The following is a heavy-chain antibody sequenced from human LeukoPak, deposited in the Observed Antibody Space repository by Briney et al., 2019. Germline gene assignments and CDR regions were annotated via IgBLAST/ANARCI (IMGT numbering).Heavy chain of an antibody. J-gene: IGHJ6*03. CDR1: GFTFSSYN. V-gene: IGHV3-21*01. D-gene: IGHD1-26*01. Sequence: GGSLRLSCAASGFTFSSYNMNWVRQTPGQGLEWVSSITSGSSHIYYADSVKGRFTISRDNAKSSLYFQMHSLRAEDTAVYYCARDPYSGSYGADYYYYMDVWGKGTTVTISS. CDR3: ARDPYSGSYGADYYYYMDV. CDR2: ITSGSSHI.